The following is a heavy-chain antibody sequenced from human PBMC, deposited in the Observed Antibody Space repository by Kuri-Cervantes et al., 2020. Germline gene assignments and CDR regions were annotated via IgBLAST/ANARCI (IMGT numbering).Heavy chain of an antibody. CDR3: ARVWSGSYGPFDY. CDR2: IKQDGSNK. V-gene: IGHV3-7*01. CDR1: GFTFSSYW. J-gene: IGHJ4*02. D-gene: IGHD1-26*01. Sequence: GESLKISCAASGFTFSSYWMSWVRQAPGKGLEWVANIKQDGSNKYYADSVKGRFTISRDNSKNTLYLQMNSLRAEDTAVYYCARVWSGSYGPFDYWGQGTLVTVSS.